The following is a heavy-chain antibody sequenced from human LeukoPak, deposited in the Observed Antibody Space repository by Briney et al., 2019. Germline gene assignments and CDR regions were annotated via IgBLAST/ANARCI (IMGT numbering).Heavy chain of an antibody. V-gene: IGHV4-4*07. J-gene: IGHJ3*02. CDR1: GGSISSYY. CDR3: ARGPYSYDSSGAFDI. D-gene: IGHD3-22*01. CDR2: IYSSGST. Sequence: SETLSLTCTVSGGSISSYYWTWIRQPAGKGLEWIGRIYSSGSTNYNPSLKSRVTMSVDTSKNQFSLKLSSVTAADTAVYFCARGPYSYDSSGAFDIWGQGTMVTVSS.